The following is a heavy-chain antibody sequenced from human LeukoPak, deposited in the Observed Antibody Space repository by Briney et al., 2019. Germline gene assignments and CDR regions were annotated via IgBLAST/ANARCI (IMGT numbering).Heavy chain of an antibody. Sequence: GASVEVSCKASGYTFTSYDINWVRQATGQGLEWMGRMNPNSGNTGYAQKFQGRVTMTRNTSISTAYMELSSLRSEDTAVYYCARGGSGSYYNRRKWFDPWGQGTLVTVSS. CDR3: ARGGSGSYYNRRKWFDP. J-gene: IGHJ5*02. CDR1: GYTFTSYD. D-gene: IGHD3-10*01. V-gene: IGHV1-8*01. CDR2: MNPNSGNT.